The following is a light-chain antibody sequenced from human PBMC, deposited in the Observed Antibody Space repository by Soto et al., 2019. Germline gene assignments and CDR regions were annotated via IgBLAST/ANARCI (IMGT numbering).Light chain of an antibody. Sequence: QSVLTQPASVSGSPGQSITISCTGTSSDVGSYNLVSWYQQHPGKAPKLIIYEGSKRPSGVSNRFSGSKSGNTASLTISGLQAEDEADYYCCSYAGSSTCEEVFGGGTQLTVL. V-gene: IGLV2-23*01. CDR2: EGS. CDR1: SSDVGSYNL. CDR3: CSYAGSSTCEEV. J-gene: IGLJ3*02.